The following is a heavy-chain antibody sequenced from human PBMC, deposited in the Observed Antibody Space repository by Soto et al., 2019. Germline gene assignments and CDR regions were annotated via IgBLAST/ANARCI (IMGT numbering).Heavy chain of an antibody. Sequence: EVQLVESGGGFVQPGESLRLSCAASGFSFSTYWMYWVRQAPGKGLEWVSRIHDHETTTTYADSVKGRFTISRDNAKNTLYLQMNSLRAEDTAVDYCARGGPLGSADYWGQGTLVTVSS. CDR2: IHDHETTT. D-gene: IGHD3-10*01. J-gene: IGHJ4*02. CDR3: ARGGPLGSADY. CDR1: GFSFSTYW. V-gene: IGHV3-74*03.